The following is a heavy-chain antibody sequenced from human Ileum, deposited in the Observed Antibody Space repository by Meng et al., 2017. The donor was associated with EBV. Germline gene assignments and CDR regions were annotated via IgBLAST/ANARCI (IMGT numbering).Heavy chain of an antibody. CDR2: MNSYTGNA. J-gene: IGHJ5*02. D-gene: IGHD3-16*01. CDR1: GYSFIKHD. Sequence: GQPVQSGAAAKKPGASVNVSCKASGYSFIKHDINWVRQAAGQGLESIGWMNSYTGNAGYAQKFRGRVTMTRDTSINTAYLEVISLTSEDTAVYYCARGSGAGGRDWFDPWGQGTLVTASS. V-gene: IGHV1-8*01. CDR3: ARGSGAGGRDWFDP.